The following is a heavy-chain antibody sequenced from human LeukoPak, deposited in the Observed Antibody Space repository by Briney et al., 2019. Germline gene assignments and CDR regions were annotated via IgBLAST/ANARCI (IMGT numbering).Heavy chain of an antibody. Sequence: ASVKVSCKASGYTFTRNGITWGRQAPGQGVEGRGWISAHNDNTKYAQKLQGRVTMTTETSTNTAYMELRSLTSDDTAVYYCAGDGPRYCSGGICYSDHWGQGTLVTVSS. V-gene: IGHV1-18*01. CDR3: AGDGPRYCSGGICYSDH. J-gene: IGHJ4*02. CDR1: GYTFTRNG. D-gene: IGHD2-15*01. CDR2: ISAHNDNT.